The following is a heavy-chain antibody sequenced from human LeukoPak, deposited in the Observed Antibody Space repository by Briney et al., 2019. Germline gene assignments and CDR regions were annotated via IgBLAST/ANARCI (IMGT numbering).Heavy chain of an antibody. Sequence: PSETLSLTCTVSGGSISSYYWSWIRQPPGKGLEWIGYIYYSGSTNYNPSLKSGVTISVDTSKNQFSLKLSSVTAADTAVYYCARYSSGWRVDYYYYYMDVWSKGTTVTISS. CDR3: ARYSSGWRVDYYYYYMDV. V-gene: IGHV4-59*01. CDR1: GGSISSYY. J-gene: IGHJ6*03. CDR2: IYYSGST. D-gene: IGHD6-19*01.